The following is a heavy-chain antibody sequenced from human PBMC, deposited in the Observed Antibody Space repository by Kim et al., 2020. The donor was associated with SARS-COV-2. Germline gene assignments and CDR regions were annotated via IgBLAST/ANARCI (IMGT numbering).Heavy chain of an antibody. D-gene: IGHD3-22*01. J-gene: IGHJ4*02. CDR1: GYTFTSYA. CDR2: INTNTGNP. V-gene: IGHV7-4-1*02. Sequence: ASVKVSCKASGYTFTSYAMNWVRQAPGQGLEWMGWINTNTGNPTYAQGFTGRFVFSLDTSVSTAYLQISSLKAEDTAVYYCASGFRMALWNYYDSSGLPFDYWGQGTLVTVSS. CDR3: ASGFRMALWNYYDSSGLPFDY.